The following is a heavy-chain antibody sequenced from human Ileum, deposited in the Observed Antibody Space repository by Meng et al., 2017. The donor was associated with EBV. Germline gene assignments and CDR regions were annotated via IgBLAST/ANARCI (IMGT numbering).Heavy chain of an antibody. CDR1: GYSFTHHG. CDR3: ARVTTSGSYYLDY. D-gene: IGHD3-10*01. CDR2: ISGYNGNT. J-gene: IGHJ4*02. Sequence: QVQLVQSGGEVKKPGASVKVSCKASGYSFTHHGITWVRQSPGQGLEWMGWISGYNGNTHYAQKLQGRVTMTTDTSTSTAYMELSSLRSEDTAVYYCARVTTSGSYYLDYWGQGTLVTVSS. V-gene: IGHV1-18*04.